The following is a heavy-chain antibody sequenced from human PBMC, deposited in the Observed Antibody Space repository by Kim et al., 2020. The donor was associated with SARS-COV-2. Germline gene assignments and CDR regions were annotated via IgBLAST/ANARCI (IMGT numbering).Heavy chain of an antibody. Sequence: GGSLRLSCAASGFTFSSYEMNWVRQAPGKGLEWVSYISSSGSTIYYADSVKGRFTISRDNAKNSLYLQMNSLRAEDTAVYYCAREAGGLRFLEWSHYYYYGMDVWGQGTTVTVSS. J-gene: IGHJ6*02. CDR2: ISSSGSTI. CDR1: GFTFSSYE. V-gene: IGHV3-48*03. CDR3: AREAGGLRFLEWSHYYYYGMDV. D-gene: IGHD3-3*01.